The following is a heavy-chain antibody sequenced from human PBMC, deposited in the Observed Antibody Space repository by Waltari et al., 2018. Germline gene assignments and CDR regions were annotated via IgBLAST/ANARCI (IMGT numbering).Heavy chain of an antibody. CDR3: ARDTGALWMDV. V-gene: IGHV1-46*01. CDR1: EYTFTSSY. J-gene: IGHJ6*02. Sequence: VQLVQSGAEVKKPGASVKISCKTSEYTFTSSYIHWVRQAPGQELEWMGIINPSGGSTIYAHKFQGRVTMTRDTSTSTVYMELSSLRSEDTAVYYCARDTGALWMDVWGQGTTVTVSS. D-gene: IGHD2-21*01. CDR2: INPSGGST.